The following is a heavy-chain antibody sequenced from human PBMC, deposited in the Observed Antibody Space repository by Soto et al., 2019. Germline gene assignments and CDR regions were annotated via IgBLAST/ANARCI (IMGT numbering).Heavy chain of an antibody. Sequence: QLQLQESGPGLVKPSETLSLSCTVSGGSITSSFYWGWIRQPPGKGLEWIGSIYGTGNTYYNPSRRGRVTISAATSKNQFSLNLISVTAADTAVYYCRSSSRYSTDVWGQGATVTVSS. V-gene: IGHV4-39*01. J-gene: IGHJ6*02. D-gene: IGHD6-13*01. CDR3: RSSSRYSTDV. CDR2: IYGTGNT. CDR1: GGSITSSFY.